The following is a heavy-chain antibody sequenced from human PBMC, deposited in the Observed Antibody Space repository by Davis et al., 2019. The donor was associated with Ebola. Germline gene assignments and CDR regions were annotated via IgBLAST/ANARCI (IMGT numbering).Heavy chain of an antibody. CDR1: GGSFSGYY. V-gene: IGHV4-34*01. Sequence: PGGSLRLSCAVYGGSFSGYYWSWIRQPPGKGLEWIGEINHSGSTNYNPSLKSRVTISVDTSKNQFSLKLSSVTAADTAVYYCARGGAKNGYCSGGSCYGVYYYRGQGTLVTVSS. CDR3: ARGGAKNGYCSGGSCYGVYYY. CDR2: INHSGST. J-gene: IGHJ4*02. D-gene: IGHD2-15*01.